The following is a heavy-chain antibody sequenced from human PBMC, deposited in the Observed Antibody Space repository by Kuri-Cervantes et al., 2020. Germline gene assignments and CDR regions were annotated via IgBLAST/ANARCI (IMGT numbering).Heavy chain of an antibody. CDR3: AHLIHIVVVPAAWEYFQH. Sequence: SGPTLVKPTQTLTLTCTFSGFSLSTSGVGVGWIRQPPGKALEWLALIYWDDDKRYSPSLKSRLTITKDTSKNQVVLTMTNMDPVDTATYYRAHLIHIVVVPAAWEYFQHWGQGTLVTVSS. D-gene: IGHD2-2*01. CDR2: IYWDDDK. CDR1: GFSLSTSGVG. J-gene: IGHJ1*01. V-gene: IGHV2-5*02.